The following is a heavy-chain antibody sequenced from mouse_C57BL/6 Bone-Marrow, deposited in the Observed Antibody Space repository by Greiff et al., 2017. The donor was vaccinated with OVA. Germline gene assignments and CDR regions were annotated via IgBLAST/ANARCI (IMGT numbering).Heavy chain of an antibody. CDR1: GYTFTSSW. Sequence: QVQLQQPGSELVKPGASVKLSCKASGYTFTSSWMHWVKQRPGQGLEWIGNINPSNGGTNYNEKFKSKATLTVDKSSSTAYMQLSSLTSEDSAVYYCGRWCSNQRYFDVWGTGTTVTVSS. V-gene: IGHV1-53*01. J-gene: IGHJ1*03. CDR2: INPSNGGT. CDR3: GRWCSNQRYFDV. D-gene: IGHD2-5*01.